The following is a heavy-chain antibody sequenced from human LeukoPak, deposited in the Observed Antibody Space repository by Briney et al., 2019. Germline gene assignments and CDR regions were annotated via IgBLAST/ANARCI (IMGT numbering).Heavy chain of an antibody. V-gene: IGHV4-59*01. D-gene: IGHD7-27*01. Sequence: SETLSPTCTVSGGSISSYYWSWIRQPPGKGLEWIGYIYYSGSTNYNPSLKSRVTISVDTSKNQFSLKLSSVTAADTAVYYCARGRLKLGSSSFDYWGQGTLVTVSS. CDR2: IYYSGST. CDR3: ARGRLKLGSSSFDY. CDR1: GGSISSYY. J-gene: IGHJ4*02.